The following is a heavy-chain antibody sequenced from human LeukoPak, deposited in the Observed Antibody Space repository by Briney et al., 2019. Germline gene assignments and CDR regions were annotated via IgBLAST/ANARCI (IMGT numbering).Heavy chain of an antibody. Sequence: VASVKVSCRASENTFTNYYMHWVRQAPGQGLEWLGLINPNGGKTAYAQNFQGRVTMTRDTSISTVYMELSRLRSDDTAMYFCARTRYSGSYATDAWGRGTLVTVSS. CDR1: ENTFTNYY. J-gene: IGHJ5*02. CDR3: ARTRYSGSYATDA. D-gene: IGHD1-26*01. V-gene: IGHV1-46*01. CDR2: INPNGGKT.